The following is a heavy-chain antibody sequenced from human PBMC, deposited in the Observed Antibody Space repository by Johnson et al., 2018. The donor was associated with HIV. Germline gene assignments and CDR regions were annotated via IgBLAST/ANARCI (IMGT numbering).Heavy chain of an antibody. V-gene: IGHV3-30*18. CDR3: AKCIWGSSLIDVFDI. J-gene: IGHJ3*02. CDR1: GFTFSSYA. D-gene: IGHD6-13*01. CDR2: ISYDGSNK. Sequence: QVQLVESGGGVVQPGRSLRLSCAASGFTFSSYAMHWVRQAPGKGLEWVAVISYDGSNKYYADSVKGRFTISRDTSKNTLYLQMNSLRGEDTAIYYCAKCIWGSSLIDVFDIWGQGTMVTVS.